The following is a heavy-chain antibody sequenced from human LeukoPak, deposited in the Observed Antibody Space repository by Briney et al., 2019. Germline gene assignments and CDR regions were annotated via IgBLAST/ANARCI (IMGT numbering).Heavy chain of an antibody. CDR2: IHSSGGTI. D-gene: IGHD1-1*01. J-gene: IGHJ4*02. V-gene: IGHV3-48*03. CDR3: ARKLTGTTYFDC. Sequence: GGSLRLSCATSGFPFSSYDMNWVRQAPGKGLEWVSYIHSSGGTIYYADSVKGRFTISRDSAKNSVYLRMNSLRAEDTALYYCARKLTGTTYFDCWGQGILVTVSS. CDR1: GFPFSSYD.